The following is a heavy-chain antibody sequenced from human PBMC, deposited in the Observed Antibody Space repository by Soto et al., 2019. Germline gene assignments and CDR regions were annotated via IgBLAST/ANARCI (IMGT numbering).Heavy chain of an antibody. CDR3: VREVCSGGLCKVFDY. D-gene: IGHD2-15*01. CDR2: IDGVGTVI. V-gene: IGHV3-74*01. Sequence: EVHLVESGGDLVQPGVSLRLSCAASGFTFSSYWMHWARQAPGKGLVWLSSIDGVGTVIPHADSVKGRFTVSRDNAKNTLYLQMNSLRAEDTAVYYCVREVCSGGLCKVFDYWGQGTPVTVSS. J-gene: IGHJ4*02. CDR1: GFTFSSYW.